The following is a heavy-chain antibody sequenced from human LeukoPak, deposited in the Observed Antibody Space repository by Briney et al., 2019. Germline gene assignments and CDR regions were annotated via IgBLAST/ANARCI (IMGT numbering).Heavy chain of an antibody. J-gene: IGHJ5*02. CDR2: INPNSGGT. V-gene: IGHV1-2*06. Sequence: GASVKVSCKASGYTFTGYYVHWVRQAPGQGLEWMGRINPNSGGTNYAQKFQGRVTMTRDTSISTAYMELSRLRSDDTAVYYCARGGSGSYFSWLDPWGQGTLVTVSS. CDR3: ARGGSGSYFSWLDP. D-gene: IGHD3-10*01. CDR1: GYTFTGYY.